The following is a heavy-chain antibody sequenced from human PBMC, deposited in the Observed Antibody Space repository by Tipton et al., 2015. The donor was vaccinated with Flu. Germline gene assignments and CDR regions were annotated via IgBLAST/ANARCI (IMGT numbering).Heavy chain of an antibody. CDR1: GFTISGFSFDTYD. V-gene: IGHV3-48*03. CDR2: ISSRGTTI. J-gene: IGHJ6*02. D-gene: IGHD3-3*01. CDR3: ARDHPPSITVLGEITDYFGMAV. Sequence: VQLVQSGGGFVQPGGSLRLSCAASGFTISGFSFDTYDMNWVRQAPGKGLEWISYISSRGTTIYYADSVRGRFTVSRDNAKNSLYLQMNSLRAEDTAVYYCARDHPPSITVLGEITDYFGMAVWGQGTTVTVSS.